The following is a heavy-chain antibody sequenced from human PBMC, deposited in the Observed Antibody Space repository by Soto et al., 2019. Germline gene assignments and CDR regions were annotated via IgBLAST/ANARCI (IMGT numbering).Heavy chain of an antibody. J-gene: IGHJ4*02. CDR2: IFHSGNT. CDR1: GASISSGDYY. CDR3: ARDRYSGYQFDN. V-gene: IGHV4-31*03. Sequence: QVHLQESGPGLVKASQTLSLTCTVSGASISSGDYYWSWIRQHPGKGLEWIGYIFHSGNTYYNPSLKSRLTISIHTAKNQFSLNLSSMTAADTAVYYCARDRYSGYQFDNWGQGNLVTVSS. D-gene: IGHD5-12*01.